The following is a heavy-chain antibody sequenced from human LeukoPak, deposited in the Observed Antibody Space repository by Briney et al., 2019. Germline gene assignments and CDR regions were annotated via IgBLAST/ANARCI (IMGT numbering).Heavy chain of an antibody. CDR1: GLIFSSYA. D-gene: IGHD2-2*01. V-gene: IGHV3-23*01. CDR2: FGLYGGTT. CDR3: VKDSSTTSWYFAFDV. Sequence: GSLRLSCAASGLIFSSYAMTWVRQAPGKGLEWVSSFGLYGGTTHYADSVKGRFTISRDNSKNTLYLQMTSLRADDTAMYYCVKDSSTTSWYFAFDVWGQGTMVAVSS. J-gene: IGHJ3*01.